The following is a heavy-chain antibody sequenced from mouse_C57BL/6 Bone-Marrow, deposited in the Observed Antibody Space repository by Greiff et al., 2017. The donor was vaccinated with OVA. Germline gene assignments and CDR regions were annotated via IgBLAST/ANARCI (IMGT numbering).Heavy chain of an antibody. CDR1: GYTFTSYD. Sequence: QVQLQQSGPELVKPGASVKLSCKASGYTFTSYDINWVKQRPGQGLEWIGWIYPRDGSTKYNEKFKGKATLTVDTSSSAAYMELHSLTSEDSAVYFCARNYYGSRMDYWGQGTSVTVSS. J-gene: IGHJ4*01. D-gene: IGHD1-1*01. CDR3: ARNYYGSRMDY. V-gene: IGHV1-85*01. CDR2: IYPRDGST.